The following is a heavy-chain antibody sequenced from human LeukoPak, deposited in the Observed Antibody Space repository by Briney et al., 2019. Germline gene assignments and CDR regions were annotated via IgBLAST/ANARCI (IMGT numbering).Heavy chain of an antibody. CDR1: GGSISSYY. Sequence: SETLSLTCTVSGGSISSYYWSWIRQPPGKGLEWIGYIYYSGSTNYNPSLKSRVTISVDTSKNQFSLKLSSVTAADTAVYYCARAGMVRGFDYYYYYKDVWGKGTTVTVSS. CDR3: ARAGMVRGFDYYYYYKDV. D-gene: IGHD3-10*01. CDR2: IYYSGST. J-gene: IGHJ6*03. V-gene: IGHV4-59*01.